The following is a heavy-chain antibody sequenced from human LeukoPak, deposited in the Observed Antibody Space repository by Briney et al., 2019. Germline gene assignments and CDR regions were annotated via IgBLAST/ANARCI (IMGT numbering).Heavy chain of an antibody. Sequence: PGGSLRLSCAASGFTFDDYGMSWVRQAPGKGLEWVSGINWNGGSTGYADSVKGRFTISRDNAEMSLFLQMNSLRVDDTAVYYCARSNGLRYFDRWGQGTLVTVSS. D-gene: IGHD4-11*01. J-gene: IGHJ4*02. CDR3: ARSNGLRYFDR. V-gene: IGHV3-20*04. CDR2: INWNGGST. CDR1: GFTFDDYG.